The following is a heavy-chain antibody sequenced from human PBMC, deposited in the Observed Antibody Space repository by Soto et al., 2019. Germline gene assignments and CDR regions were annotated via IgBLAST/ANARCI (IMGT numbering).Heavy chain of an antibody. J-gene: IGHJ3*02. Sequence: NPGGSLRLSCAASGFTFSNAWMSWVRQAPGKGLEWVGRIKSKTDGGTTDYAAPVKGRFTISRDDSKNTLYLQMNSLKTEDTAVYYCTTRIPWFYDSSGPHDAFDIWGQGTMVTVSS. CDR3: TTRIPWFYDSSGPHDAFDI. CDR2: IKSKTDGGTT. CDR1: GFTFSNAW. D-gene: IGHD3-22*01. V-gene: IGHV3-15*01.